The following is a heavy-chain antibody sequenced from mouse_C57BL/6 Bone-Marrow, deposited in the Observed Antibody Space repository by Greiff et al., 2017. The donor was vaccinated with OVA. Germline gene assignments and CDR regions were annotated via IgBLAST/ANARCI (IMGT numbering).Heavy chain of an antibody. CDR2: IYPGGGYT. Sequence: VQLQESGAELVRPGTSVKMSCKASGYTFTNYWIGWAKQRPGHGLEWIGDIYPGGGYTNYNEKFKGKATLTADKSSSTAYMQFSSLTSEDSAIYYCAREGSNPYFDYWGQGTTLTVSS. CDR1: GYTFTNYW. J-gene: IGHJ2*01. CDR3: AREGSNPYFDY. V-gene: IGHV1-63*01. D-gene: IGHD2-5*01.